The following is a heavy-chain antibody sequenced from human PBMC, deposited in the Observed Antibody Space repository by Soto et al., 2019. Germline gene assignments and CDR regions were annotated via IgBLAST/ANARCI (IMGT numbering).Heavy chain of an antibody. D-gene: IGHD6-13*01. J-gene: IGHJ4*02. Sequence: SETLSLTCAVSGGSISTSNWWSWVRQPPGKGLEWIGEVYRTGSTTYNPPLESRLTISVDKSKNQFSLKLTSVTAADTAVYYCARARATIAAAAIFDCWGQGTLVTVSS. CDR2: VYRTGST. V-gene: IGHV4-4*02. CDR3: ARARATIAAAAIFDC. CDR1: GGSISTSNW.